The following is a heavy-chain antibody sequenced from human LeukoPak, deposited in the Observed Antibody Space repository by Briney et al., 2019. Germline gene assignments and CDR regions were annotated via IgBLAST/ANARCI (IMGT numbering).Heavy chain of an antibody. Sequence: ASVKVSCKASGYTFTGYYIHWVRQAPGQGREWMGWINPNRGTNYAQKVQGRVTMTGDTSISTAYMELSRLRSDDTAVYYCARGKMNGDDFDYWGQGTLVTVSS. D-gene: IGHD4-17*01. J-gene: IGHJ4*02. CDR1: GYTFTGYY. CDR3: ARGKMNGDDFDY. V-gene: IGHV1-2*02. CDR2: INPNRGT.